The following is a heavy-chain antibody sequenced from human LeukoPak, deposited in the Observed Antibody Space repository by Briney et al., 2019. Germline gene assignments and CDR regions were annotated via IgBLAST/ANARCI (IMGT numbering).Heavy chain of an antibody. CDR3: ARGLRSWNKIDY. Sequence: GGSLRLSCAASGFTFSSYAMHWVRQAPGKGLEWVAVISYDGSNKYYADSVKGRFTISRDNSKNTLYLQMNSLRAEDTAVYYCARGLRSWNKIDYWGQGTLVTVSP. V-gene: IGHV3-30*04. J-gene: IGHJ4*02. D-gene: IGHD6-13*01. CDR1: GFTFSSYA. CDR2: ISYDGSNK.